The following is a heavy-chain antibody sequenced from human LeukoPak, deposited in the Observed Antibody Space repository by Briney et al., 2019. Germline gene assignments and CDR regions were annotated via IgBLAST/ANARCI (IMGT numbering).Heavy chain of an antibody. CDR2: ISGGGGST. D-gene: IGHD6-13*01. CDR3: AKEVIAAAYYGMDV. J-gene: IGHJ6*02. CDR1: GFTFSSYS. Sequence: GGSLRLSCAASGFTFSSYSMNWVRQAPGKGLEWVSVISGGGGSTYYADSVKGRFTISRDNSKNTLYLRMNSLRAQDTAVYYCAKEVIAAAYYGMDVWGQGTTVTVSS. V-gene: IGHV3-23*01.